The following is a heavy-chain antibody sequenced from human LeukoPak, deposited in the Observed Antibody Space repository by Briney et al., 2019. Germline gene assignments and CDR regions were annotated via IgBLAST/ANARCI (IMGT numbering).Heavy chain of an antibody. Sequence: ASVKDSCKASGYTFTGYYMHWVRQAPGQGLEWMGWINPNSGGTNYAQKFQSRVTMTRDTSISTAYMELSRLRSDDTAGYYCARGALLLWFGESNDYWGQGTLVTVSS. D-gene: IGHD3-10*01. V-gene: IGHV1-2*02. J-gene: IGHJ4*02. CDR2: INPNSGGT. CDR1: GYTFTGYY. CDR3: ARGALLLWFGESNDY.